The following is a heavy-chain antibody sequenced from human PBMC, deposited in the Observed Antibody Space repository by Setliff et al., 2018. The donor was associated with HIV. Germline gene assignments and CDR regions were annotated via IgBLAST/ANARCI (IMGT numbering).Heavy chain of an antibody. Sequence: KTSETLSLTCTVSGDSISGYYWSWIRQSPGKGLEWIGFIYETGSTYYNPSLKSRVSISIDTSKNQFSLKLTSVTAADTAVYYCARWSDNNPRGFVIWGQGTVVTVSS. D-gene: IGHD1-20*01. CDR3: ARWSDNNPRGFVI. CDR2: IYETGST. V-gene: IGHV4-59*01. J-gene: IGHJ3*02. CDR1: GDSISGYY.